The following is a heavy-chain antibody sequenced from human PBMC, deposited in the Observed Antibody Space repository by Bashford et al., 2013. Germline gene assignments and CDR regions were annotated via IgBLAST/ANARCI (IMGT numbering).Heavy chain of an antibody. CDR2: IYPGDSDT. Sequence: GESLKISCKGSGYSFTSYWIGWVRQMPVKGLEWMGIIYPGDSDTRYSPSFQGQVTISADKSISTAYLQWSSLKASDTAMYYCARQYTSGGXTREFDYWGQGTLVTVSS. CDR1: GYSFTSYW. V-gene: IGHV5-51*01. D-gene: IGHD1-26*01. CDR3: ARQYTSGGXTREFDY. J-gene: IGHJ4*02.